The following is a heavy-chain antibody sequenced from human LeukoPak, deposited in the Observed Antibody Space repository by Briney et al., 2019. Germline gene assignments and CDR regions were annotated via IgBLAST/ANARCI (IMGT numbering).Heavy chain of an antibody. Sequence: ASVKVSCKASGYTFTSYYMHWVRQAPGQGLEWMGIINPSGGSTSYAQKFQGRVTMTTDTSTSTAYMELRSLRSDDTAVYYCASSTSCYLSNCYYYYMDVWGKGTTVTISS. CDR1: GYTFTSYY. CDR3: ASSTSCYLSNCYYYYMDV. D-gene: IGHD2-2*01. CDR2: INPSGGST. J-gene: IGHJ6*03. V-gene: IGHV1-46*01.